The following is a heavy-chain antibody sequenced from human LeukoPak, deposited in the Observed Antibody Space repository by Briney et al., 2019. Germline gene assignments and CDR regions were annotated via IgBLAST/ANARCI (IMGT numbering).Heavy chain of an antibody. Sequence: GASVKVSCKASGYTFTGYYMHWVRQAPGQGLEWMGWINPNSGGTNYAQKFQGRVTMTRDTSISTAYMELSRLRSDDTAVYYCARGSHDSSGYYQLGGDYWGQGTLVTVSS. J-gene: IGHJ4*02. CDR1: GYTFTGYY. D-gene: IGHD3-22*01. CDR2: INPNSGGT. V-gene: IGHV1-2*02. CDR3: ARGSHDSSGYYQLGGDY.